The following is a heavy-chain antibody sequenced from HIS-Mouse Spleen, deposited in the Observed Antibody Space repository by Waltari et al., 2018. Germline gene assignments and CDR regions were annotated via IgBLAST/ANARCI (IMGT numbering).Heavy chain of an antibody. V-gene: IGHV3-53*01. CDR2: IYSGGST. CDR3: ARDTVIAARSYGMDV. Sequence: EVQLVESGGGLIQPGGSLRLSCAASGFTVSSNYMSWVRQAPGKGREGVSVIYSGGSTYYADSGKGRFTISRDNSKNTLYLQMNSLRAEDTAVYYCARDTVIAARSYGMDVWGQGTTVTVSS. CDR1: GFTVSSNY. J-gene: IGHJ6*02. D-gene: IGHD6-6*01.